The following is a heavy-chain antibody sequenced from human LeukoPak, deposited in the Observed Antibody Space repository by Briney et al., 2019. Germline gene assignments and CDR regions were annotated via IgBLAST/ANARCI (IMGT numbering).Heavy chain of an antibody. CDR2: ISYSGIT. V-gene: IGHV4-59*11. CDR3: ARLAVAGDYDHFYFYMDV. CDR1: GGSISSHY. D-gene: IGHD6-19*01. Sequence: PSETLSLTCSVSGGSISSHYWTWMRQPPGKGLEWIGYISYSGITNYNPSLKSRVSISVDTSMNQLSLKVNSVTTADTAVYYCARLAVAGDYDHFYFYMDVWGKGPRSPSP. J-gene: IGHJ6*03.